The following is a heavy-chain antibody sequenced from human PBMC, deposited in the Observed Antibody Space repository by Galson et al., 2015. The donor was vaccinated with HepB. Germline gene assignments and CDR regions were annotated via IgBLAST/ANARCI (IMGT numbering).Heavy chain of an antibody. CDR1: GDSVSSNSAA. CDR3: AKSDPGYCSSTSCPWGAFDI. D-gene: IGHD2-2*01. CDR2: TYYRSKWYN. V-gene: IGHV6-1*01. Sequence: CAISGDSVSSNSAAWNWIRQSPSRGLEWLGRTYYRSKWYNDYAVSVKSRITINPDTSKNQFSLQLNSVTPEDTAVYYCAKSDPGYCSSTSCPWGAFDIWGQGTMVTVSS. J-gene: IGHJ3*02.